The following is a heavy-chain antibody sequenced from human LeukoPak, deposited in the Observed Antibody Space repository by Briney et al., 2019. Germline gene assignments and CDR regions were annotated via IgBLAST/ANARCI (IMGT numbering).Heavy chain of an antibody. Sequence: SETLSLTCTVSGGSISSSNYYWGRSRQPPGKGRVWIVSFYYSGSTYYTPSLKSRVTISVDTSKNQFSLKLSSMTPADTAVYYCARQFGITMLVVVITHFDYWGQGTLVTVSS. V-gene: IGHV4-39*01. CDR1: GGSISSSNYY. CDR3: ARQFGITMLVVVITHFDY. D-gene: IGHD3-22*01. CDR2: FYYSGST. J-gene: IGHJ4*02.